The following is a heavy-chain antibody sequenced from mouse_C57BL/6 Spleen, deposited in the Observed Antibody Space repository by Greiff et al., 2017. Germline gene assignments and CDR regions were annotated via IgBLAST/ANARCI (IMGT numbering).Heavy chain of an antibody. CDR2: IYPGSGST. Sequence: VHLQQPGAELVKPGASVQMSCKASGYTFTSYWITWVNQRPGQGLEWIGEIYPGSGSTNSNEKFKSKATLTVATSSSTAYMQLSSLTSEDSAFYYCARSEFLRRHAMDYWGQGTSVTVSS. D-gene: IGHD1-2*01. V-gene: IGHV1-55*01. CDR3: ARSEFLRRHAMDY. CDR1: GYTFTSYW. J-gene: IGHJ4*01.